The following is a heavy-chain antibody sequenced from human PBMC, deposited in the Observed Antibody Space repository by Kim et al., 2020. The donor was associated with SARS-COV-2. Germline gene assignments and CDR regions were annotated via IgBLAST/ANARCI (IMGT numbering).Heavy chain of an antibody. CDR3: TRHLSGSSWFDY. CDR2: IDSSGGT. Sequence: SETLSLTCTISGGSISSSTYSWNWFRQPPGDELEWIGGIDSSGGTYYNPSLKSRVTLSVETSKNQFSLKLSSVTAADTAVFYCTRHLSGSSWFDYWGQGT. V-gene: IGHV4-39*01. J-gene: IGHJ4*02. D-gene: IGHD6-13*01. CDR1: GGSISSSTYS.